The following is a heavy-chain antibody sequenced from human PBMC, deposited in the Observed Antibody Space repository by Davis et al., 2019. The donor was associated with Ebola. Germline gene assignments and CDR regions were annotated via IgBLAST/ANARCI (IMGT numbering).Heavy chain of an antibody. V-gene: IGHV3-21*01. Sequence: GESLKISCAASGFTFSSYSMNWVRQAPGKGLEWVSSISSSSSYIYYADSVKGRFTISRDNAKNSLYLQMNSLRAEDTAVYYCAVLSSGYYFTFDYWGQGTLVTVSS. CDR3: AVLSSGYYFTFDY. D-gene: IGHD3-22*01. J-gene: IGHJ4*02. CDR1: GFTFSSYS. CDR2: ISSSSSYI.